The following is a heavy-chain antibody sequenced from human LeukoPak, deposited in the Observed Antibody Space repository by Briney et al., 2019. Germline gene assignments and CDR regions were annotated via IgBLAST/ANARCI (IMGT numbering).Heavy chain of an antibody. CDR1: GYSFATYW. V-gene: IGHV5-51*01. CDR3: ARWYYYDSSGYQNSGASTYGMDV. Sequence: KFGESLKISCKGSGYSFATYWIGWVRQMPGKGLEWMGIIYPGDSDTRYSPSFQGQVTISADKSISTAYLQWSSLKASDTAMYYCARWYYYDSSGYQNSGASTYGMDVWGQGTTVTVSS. D-gene: IGHD3-22*01. CDR2: IYPGDSDT. J-gene: IGHJ6*02.